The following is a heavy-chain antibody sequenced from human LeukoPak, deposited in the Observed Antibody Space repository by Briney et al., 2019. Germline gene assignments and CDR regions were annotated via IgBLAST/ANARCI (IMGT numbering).Heavy chain of an antibody. V-gene: IGHV1-69*13. J-gene: IGHJ6*02. CDR1: GGTFSSYA. CDR2: IIPIFGTA. D-gene: IGHD2-2*01. Sequence: AAVKKICKASGGTFSSYAISWVRQAPGQGLEWMGGIIPIFGTANYAQKFQGRVTITADESTSTAYMELSSLRSEDTAVYYCARSAAAYYYYFGMDVWGQPTTV. CDR3: ARSAAAYYYYFGMDV.